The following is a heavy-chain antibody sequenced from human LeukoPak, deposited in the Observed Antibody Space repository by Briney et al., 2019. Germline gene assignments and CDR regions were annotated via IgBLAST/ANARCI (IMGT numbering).Heavy chain of an antibody. CDR3: ARDFRVDDYGDL. V-gene: IGHV1-46*01. D-gene: IGHD4-17*01. Sequence: ASVKISCKASGYTFTSYYMHWVRQAPGQGLEWMGIINPSGGSTSYAQKFQGRVTMTRDTSTSTVYMELSSLRSEDTAVYYCARDFRVDDYGDLWGQGTLVTVSS. CDR2: INPSGGST. CDR1: GYTFTSYY. J-gene: IGHJ5*02.